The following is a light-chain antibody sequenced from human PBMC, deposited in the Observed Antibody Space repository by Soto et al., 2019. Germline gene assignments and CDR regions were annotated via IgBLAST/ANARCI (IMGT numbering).Light chain of an antibody. J-gene: IGLJ1*01. CDR3: NSYTSRYTFV. CDR2: EGS. V-gene: IGLV2-14*02. CDR1: SSDVGSYNL. Sequence: QSALTQPASVSGSPGQSITISCTGTSSDVGSYNLVSWYQQHPDKAPKLMIYEGSKRPSGVSNRFSGSKSGNTASLTISGLQPEDEADYYCNSYTSRYTFVLGTGTKVTVL.